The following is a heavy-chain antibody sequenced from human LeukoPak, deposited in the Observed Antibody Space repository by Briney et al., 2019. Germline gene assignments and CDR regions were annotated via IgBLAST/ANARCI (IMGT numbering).Heavy chain of an antibody. V-gene: IGHV3-21*01. Sequence: GGSLRLSCAASGFTFSSYSMNWVRQAPGKGLELVSSISSSSSYIYYADSVKGRFTISRDNAKNSLYLQMNSLRAEDTAVYYCARDSPYWELLREIDYWGQGTLVTVSS. CDR1: GFTFSSYS. J-gene: IGHJ4*02. CDR2: ISSSSSYI. CDR3: ARDSPYWELLREIDY. D-gene: IGHD1-26*01.